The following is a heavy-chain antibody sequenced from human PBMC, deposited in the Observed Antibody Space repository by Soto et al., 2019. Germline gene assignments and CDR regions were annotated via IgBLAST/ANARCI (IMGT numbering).Heavy chain of an antibody. J-gene: IGHJ5*02. Sequence: QVQLQESGPGLVKPSGTLSLTCAVSNGSIGSSHWWSWVRQPPGKGLEWIGEIQHSGSTNYNPSLKSRVTISGDKSKNQFSLQLNSVTAADTAVYYCARGGDYYNWFDTWGQGTLVTVSS. CDR1: NGSIGSSHW. CDR3: ARGGDYYNWFDT. V-gene: IGHV4-4*02. D-gene: IGHD4-17*01. CDR2: IQHSGST.